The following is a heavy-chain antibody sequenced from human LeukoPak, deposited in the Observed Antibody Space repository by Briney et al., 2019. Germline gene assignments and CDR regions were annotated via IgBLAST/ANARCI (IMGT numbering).Heavy chain of an antibody. J-gene: IGHJ4*02. Sequence: GGSLGLSCAASGFTVSSNYMSWVRQAPGKGLEWVSVIYSGGSTYYADSVKGRFTISRDNSKNTLYLQMNSLRAEDTAVYYCARDRQSDYDNRRFDYWGQGTLVTVSS. CDR3: ARDRQSDYDNRRFDY. CDR1: GFTVSSNY. V-gene: IGHV3-66*01. D-gene: IGHD5-12*01. CDR2: IYSGGST.